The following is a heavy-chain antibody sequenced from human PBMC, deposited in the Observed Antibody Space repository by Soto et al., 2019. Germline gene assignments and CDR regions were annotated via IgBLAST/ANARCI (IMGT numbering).Heavy chain of an antibody. J-gene: IGHJ4*02. CDR1: GGTFNNYV. CDR3: AGRCDGTNCLAHFDY. D-gene: IGHD2-2*01. CDR2: IIPIFGTP. V-gene: IGHV1-69*13. Sequence: VKVSCKASGGTFNNYVINWVRQAPGQGLEWMAGIIPIFGTPNYAQKFQGRVTITADKSTSTAYMELNSLRSEDTAVYYCAGRCDGTNCLAHFDYWGQGTLVTVSS.